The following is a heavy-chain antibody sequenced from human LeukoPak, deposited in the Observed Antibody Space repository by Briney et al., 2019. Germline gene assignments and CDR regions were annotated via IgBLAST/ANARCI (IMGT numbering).Heavy chain of an antibody. Sequence: GGSLRLSCAASGFTFSSYSMNWVRQAPGKGLEYVSAINSNGGITFYADSMKGRFTISRDDSKNTLYLQMSSLRAEDTAIYYCVKGVAARLDYWGQGTLVTVSS. V-gene: IGHV3-64D*09. J-gene: IGHJ4*02. CDR1: GFTFSSYS. CDR3: VKGVAARLDY. CDR2: INSNGGIT. D-gene: IGHD6-6*01.